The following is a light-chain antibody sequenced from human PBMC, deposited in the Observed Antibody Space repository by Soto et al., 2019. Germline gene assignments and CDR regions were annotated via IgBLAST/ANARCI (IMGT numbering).Light chain of an antibody. J-gene: IGKJ3*01. CDR3: QQYGSSSFA. CDR2: GAF. V-gene: IGKV3-20*01. Sequence: EIVLTQSPGTLSVSPGERATLFCRARQSISSTYLAWYQKKPGQAPRLLLYGAFNRDTGIPDRFSGSGSGTDFTLTISRLEPEDCAFYYCQQYGSSSFAFGPGTKVEIK. CDR1: QSISSTY.